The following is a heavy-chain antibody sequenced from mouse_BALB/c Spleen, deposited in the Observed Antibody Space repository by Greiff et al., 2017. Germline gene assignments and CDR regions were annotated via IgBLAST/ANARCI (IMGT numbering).Heavy chain of an antibody. Sequence: VKLMESGPGLVAPSQSLSITCTVSGFSLTGYGVNWVRQPPGKGLEWLGMIWGDGSTDYNSALKSRLSISKDNSKSQVFLKMNSLQTDDTARYYCARDYGNYGWYFDVWGAGTSVTVSS. D-gene: IGHD2-1*01. CDR1: GFSLTGYG. J-gene: IGHJ1*01. V-gene: IGHV2-6-7*01. CDR3: ARDYGNYGWYFDV. CDR2: IWGDGST.